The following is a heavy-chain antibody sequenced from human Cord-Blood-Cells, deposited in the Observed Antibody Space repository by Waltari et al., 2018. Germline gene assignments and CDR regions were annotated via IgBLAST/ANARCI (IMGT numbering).Heavy chain of an antibody. J-gene: IGHJ3*02. CDR2: IWYDGSNK. CDR1: GFTFSSYG. V-gene: IGHV3-33*01. Sequence: QVQLVESGGGVVQPGRSLRLSCAASGFTFSSYGMHWVRQAPGKGLGWVAVIWYDGSNKYYADSVKGRFTISRDNSKNTLYLQMNSLRAEDTAVYYCARDTGWEHPDAFDIWGQGTMVTVSS. D-gene: IGHD1-26*01. CDR3: ARDTGWEHPDAFDI.